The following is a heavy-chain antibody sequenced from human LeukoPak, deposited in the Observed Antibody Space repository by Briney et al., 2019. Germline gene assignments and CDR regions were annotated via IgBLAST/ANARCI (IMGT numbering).Heavy chain of an antibody. J-gene: IGHJ4*02. Sequence: SETLSLTCTVSGGSISSYYWSWLRQPPGKGLEWIGYIYYSGSTNYNPSLKSRVTISVDTSKNQFSLKLSSVTAVDTAVYYCARVRYDILTGYYPFDYWGQGTLVTVSS. D-gene: IGHD3-9*01. CDR1: GGSISSYY. V-gene: IGHV4-59*01. CDR3: ARVRYDILTGYYPFDY. CDR2: IYYSGST.